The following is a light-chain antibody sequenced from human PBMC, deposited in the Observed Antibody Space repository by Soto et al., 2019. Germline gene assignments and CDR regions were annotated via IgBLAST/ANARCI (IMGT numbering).Light chain of an antibody. J-gene: IGKJ1*01. CDR2: ATS. V-gene: IGKV3-20*01. CDR3: QQFGISPWT. CDR1: RIIGHNY. Sequence: DNVMTQSPDTLSVSPGDRATLSCRASRIIGHNYLAWYQQKRGQPPRLLIYATSTRATGIPDRFSGSGSVTNFTLTISRLEPEDFAVYYCQQFGISPWTFGQGNKVEIK.